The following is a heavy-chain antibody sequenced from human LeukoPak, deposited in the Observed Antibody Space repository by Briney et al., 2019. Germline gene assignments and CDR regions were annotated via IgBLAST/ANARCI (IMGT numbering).Heavy chain of an antibody. V-gene: IGHV3-30-3*01. CDR2: ISYDGSNK. J-gene: IGHJ6*02. Sequence: GRSLRLSCAASGFTFSSYAMHWVRQAPGKGLEWVAVISYDGSNKYYADSVKGRFTISRDNSKNTLYLQMNSLRAEDTAAYYCARDLPVTMVRGVHHGMDVWGQGTTVTVSS. CDR3: ARDLPVTMVRGVHHGMDV. D-gene: IGHD3-10*01. CDR1: GFTFSSYA.